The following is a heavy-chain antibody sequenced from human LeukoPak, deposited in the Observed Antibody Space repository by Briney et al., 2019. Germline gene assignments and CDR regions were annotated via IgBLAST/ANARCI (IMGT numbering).Heavy chain of an antibody. CDR3: ARAGSSGDYQAGSFEY. CDR1: GYTFSNYN. Sequence: ASVKVSCKASGYTFSNYNVHWVRQAPGQGLEWMGIINPTGGSTNYAQKFQGRVTMTRDMSTTTGYMDLSSLKSEDTAVYYCARAGSSGDYQAGSFEYWGQGTLVTVSS. D-gene: IGHD1-26*01. CDR2: INPTGGST. V-gene: IGHV1-46*01. J-gene: IGHJ4*02.